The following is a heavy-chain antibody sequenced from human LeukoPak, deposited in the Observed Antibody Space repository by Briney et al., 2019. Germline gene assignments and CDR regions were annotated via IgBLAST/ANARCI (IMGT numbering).Heavy chain of an antibody. J-gene: IGHJ6*02. D-gene: IGHD4-17*01. V-gene: IGHV1-2*02. Sequence: ASVKVSCTASGYTFTGYYMHWVRQAPGQGLEWMGWINPNSAGTNYAQKFQGRVTMTRDTSISTAYMELSRLRSDDTAVYYCARDGDYVDYGMDVWGQGTTVIVSS. CDR1: GYTFTGYY. CDR2: INPNSAGT. CDR3: ARDGDYVDYGMDV.